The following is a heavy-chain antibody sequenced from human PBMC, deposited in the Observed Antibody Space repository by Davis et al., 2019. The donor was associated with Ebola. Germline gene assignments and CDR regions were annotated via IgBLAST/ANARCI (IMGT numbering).Heavy chain of an antibody. J-gene: IGHJ4*02. V-gene: IGHV1-46*01. D-gene: IGHD3-16*01. CDR2: INPSGGST. CDR1: GYTFTSYY. CDR3: SPDPVLTAKYV. Sequence: ASVKVSCKASGYTFTSYYMHWVRQAPGQGLEWMGIINPSGGSTSYAQKFQGRVTMTEDTLTNPAYMELTRLTSEDTAVYFCSPDPVLTAKYVWGQGTLVTVSS.